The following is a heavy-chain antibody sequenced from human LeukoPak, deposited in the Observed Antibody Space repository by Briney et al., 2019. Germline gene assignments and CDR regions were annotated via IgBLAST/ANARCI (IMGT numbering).Heavy chain of an antibody. Sequence: GSLRLSCAASGFTFSSYVMHWVRQAPGKGLEWVSAISGSGGSTYYADSVKGRFTISRDNSKNTLYLQMNSLGAEDTAVYYCAKDTRYYDILTGSYWGQGTLVTVSS. CDR3: AKDTRYYDILTGSY. CDR2: ISGSGGST. J-gene: IGHJ4*02. V-gene: IGHV3-23*01. D-gene: IGHD3-9*01. CDR1: GFTFSSYV.